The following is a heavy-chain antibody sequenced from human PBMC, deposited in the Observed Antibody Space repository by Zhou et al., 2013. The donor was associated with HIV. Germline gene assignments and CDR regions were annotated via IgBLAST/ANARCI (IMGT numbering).Heavy chain of an antibody. J-gene: IGHJ4*02. V-gene: IGHV1-69*15. CDR1: GATFSSYT. D-gene: IGHD5-12*01. CDR2: IIPIFGKA. Sequence: QVQLVQSGAEVKKPGSSVKVSCKASGATFSSYTITWVRQAPGQGLEWMGRIIPIFGKAHYAQKFQGRVTITADEFTSTAYMELSSLRSEDTAVYYCATPVGRDGYNFGFDYWGQGTLVTVSS. CDR3: ATPVGRDGYNFGFDY.